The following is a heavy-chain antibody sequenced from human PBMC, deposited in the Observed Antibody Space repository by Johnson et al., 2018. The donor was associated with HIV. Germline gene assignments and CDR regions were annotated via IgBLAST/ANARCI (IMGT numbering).Heavy chain of an antibody. CDR2: ISYDGSNK. J-gene: IGHJ3*02. CDR3: ARGRTQFLEGGAFDI. V-gene: IGHV3-30-3*01. Sequence: QVQLVESGGGVVQPGRSLRLSCATSGFAFSSYAVHWVRQAPGKGLEWVAVISYDGSNKYFADSVTGRFTISRDNLNNTLYLQMNSLRTEDTAVYYCARGRTQFLEGGAFDIWGQGTMVTVSS. D-gene: IGHD3-3*01. CDR1: GFAFSSYA.